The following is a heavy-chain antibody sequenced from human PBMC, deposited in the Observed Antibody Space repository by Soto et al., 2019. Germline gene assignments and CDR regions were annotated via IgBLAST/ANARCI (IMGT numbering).Heavy chain of an antibody. D-gene: IGHD3-22*01. CDR3: ARGARSASHYDSSGYLNY. CDR1: GGTFSGYY. J-gene: IGHJ4*02. V-gene: IGHV4-34*01. CDR2: INHSGST. Sequence: SEPLSVPWAVLGGTFSGYYWSRIRQQPGKGLEWIGEINHSGSTNYNPSLKSRVTISVDTSKNQFSLKLSSVTAADTAVYYCARGARSASHYDSSGYLNYWGQGTLVTVSS.